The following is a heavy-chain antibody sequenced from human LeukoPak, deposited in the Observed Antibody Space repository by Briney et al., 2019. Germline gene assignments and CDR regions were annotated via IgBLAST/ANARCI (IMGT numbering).Heavy chain of an antibody. V-gene: IGHV3-48*03. Sequence: QSGGSLRLSCAASGFTFSSYEMNWVRQAPGKGLEWVSYISSSGSTIYYADSVKGRFTISRDNAKNSLYLQMNSLRAEDTAVYYCARDLSGVTGYTYGRGIDYWGQGTLVTVSS. CDR3: ARDLSGVTGYTYGRGIDY. CDR2: ISSSGSTI. J-gene: IGHJ4*02. D-gene: IGHD5-18*01. CDR1: GFTFSSYE.